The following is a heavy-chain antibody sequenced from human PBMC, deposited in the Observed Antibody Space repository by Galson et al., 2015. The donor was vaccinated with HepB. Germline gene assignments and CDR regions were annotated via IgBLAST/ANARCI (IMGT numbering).Heavy chain of an antibody. V-gene: IGHV3-21*06. CDR3: ARALGHWYFDL. CDR2: IAVDSTYI. J-gene: IGHJ2*01. CDR1: GFTFSNYA. Sequence: SLRLSCAVSGFTFSNYAMNWVRQAPGKGLEWVSSIAVDSTYISYADSVKGRFTISRDNAKNSLYLQLNRLRAEDTAVYYCARALGHWYFDLWGRGTLVTVSS.